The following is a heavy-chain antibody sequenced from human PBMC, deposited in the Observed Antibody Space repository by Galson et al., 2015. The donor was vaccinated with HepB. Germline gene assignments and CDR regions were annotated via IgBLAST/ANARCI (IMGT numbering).Heavy chain of an antibody. CDR1: GFTFSSYG. J-gene: IGHJ6*02. CDR3: AKDWTYYYGSGSYLSVYYYYGMDV. V-gene: IGHV3-30*18. CDR2: ISYDGSNK. D-gene: IGHD3-10*01. Sequence: SLRLSCAASGFTFSSYGMHWVRQAPGKGLEWVAVISYDGSNKYYADSVKGRFTISGDNSKNTLYLQMNSLRAEDTAVYYCAKDWTYYYGSGSYLSVYYYYGMDVWGQGTTVTVSS.